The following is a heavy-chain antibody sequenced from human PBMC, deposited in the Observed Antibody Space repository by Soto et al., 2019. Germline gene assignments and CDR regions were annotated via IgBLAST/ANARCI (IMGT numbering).Heavy chain of an antibody. V-gene: IGHV3-30*03. CDR2: ISYDGSKT. Sequence: QVPLVDSGGGVVQTGRSLRLSCAASGFTFSSYGMQWVRQAPGKGLEWVAHISYDGSKTYYADSVKGRFSISRDNSKNTLYLQMNSLRVEDTAVYYCVGGYYYGDYWGQGTLVTVSS. CDR1: GFTFSSYG. J-gene: IGHJ4*02. D-gene: IGHD3-22*01. CDR3: VGGYYYGDY.